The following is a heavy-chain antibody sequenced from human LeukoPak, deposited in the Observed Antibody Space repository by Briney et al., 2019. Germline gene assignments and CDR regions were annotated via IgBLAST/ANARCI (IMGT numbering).Heavy chain of an antibody. J-gene: IGHJ6*02. Sequence: SVKVSCKASGFTFTSSAVQWVRQARGQRLEWIGWIVVGSGNTNYAQKFQERVTITRDMSTSTAYMELSSLSSEDTAVYYCAAVYCSGGSCYYYGMDVWGQGTTVTVS. V-gene: IGHV1-58*01. D-gene: IGHD2-15*01. CDR2: IVVGSGNT. CDR3: AAVYCSGGSCYYYGMDV. CDR1: GFTFTSSA.